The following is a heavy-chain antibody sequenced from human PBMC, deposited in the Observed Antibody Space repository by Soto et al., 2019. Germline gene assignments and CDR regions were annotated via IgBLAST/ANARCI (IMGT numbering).Heavy chain of an antibody. J-gene: IGHJ4*02. CDR2: IAYYGGNN. CDR3: AKALXXXXXXXXXSGPDY. V-gene: IGHV3-30-3*01. CDR1: GFTXXXXX. Sequence: QVQLVESGGGVVQPGRSLRLSCAASGFTXXXXXXXXXXXXXXXXXXXXXXIAYYGGNNYYPDSVKGRFTISRDNXXXXXXXXXXXXXXXXXXXXXCAKALXXXXXXXXXSGPDYWGQGTLVTVSS.